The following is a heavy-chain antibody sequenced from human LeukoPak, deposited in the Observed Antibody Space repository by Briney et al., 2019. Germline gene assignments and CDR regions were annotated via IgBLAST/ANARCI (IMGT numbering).Heavy chain of an antibody. D-gene: IGHD3-22*01. J-gene: IGHJ4*02. CDR1: GYSISSGYY. CDR3: ARETYYYDSSGSKTLDY. CDR2: IYHSGST. Sequence: SETLSLTCTVSGYSISSGYYWGWIRQPPGKGLEWIGSIYHSGSTYYNPSLKSRVTISVDTSKNQFSLKLSSVTAADTAVYYCARETYYYDSSGSKTLDYWGQGTLVTVSS. V-gene: IGHV4-38-2*02.